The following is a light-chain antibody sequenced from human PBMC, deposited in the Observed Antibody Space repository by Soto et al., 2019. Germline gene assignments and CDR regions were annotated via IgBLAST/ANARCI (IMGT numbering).Light chain of an antibody. V-gene: IGKV3-15*01. J-gene: IGKJ1*01. CDR1: PSVSSN. CDR3: HQYGGSPPT. Sequence: ETVSTPSPATPSVSPGERAPLSCRAIPSVSSNLAWYQQKPGQAPRLLLYGASTRATGIPAMFSGCGSGTEFTLTISRLKPEDFAVYYCHQYGGSPPTFGIGTKVDIK. CDR2: GAS.